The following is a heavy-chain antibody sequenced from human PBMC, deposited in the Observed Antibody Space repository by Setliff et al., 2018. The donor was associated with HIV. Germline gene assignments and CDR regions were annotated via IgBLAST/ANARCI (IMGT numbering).Heavy chain of an antibody. CDR3: ARERIVGATAPFDY. CDR1: GYTFTGYY. J-gene: IGHJ4*02. D-gene: IGHD1-26*01. V-gene: IGHV1-2*05. Sequence: ASVKVSCKASGYTFTGYYMHWVRQAPGQGLEWMGRINPNSGGTNYAQKFQGRVTMTRDTSISTAYMELSRLRSDDTVVYYCARERIVGATAPFDYWGQGTLVTAPQ. CDR2: INPNSGGT.